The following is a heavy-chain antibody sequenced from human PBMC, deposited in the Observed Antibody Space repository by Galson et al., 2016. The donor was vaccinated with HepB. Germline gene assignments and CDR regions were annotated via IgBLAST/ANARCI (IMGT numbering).Heavy chain of an antibody. CDR3: ARVGEDFSSGYSSGLAY. CDR2: INPANGNT. J-gene: IGHJ4*02. D-gene: IGHD3-3*01. Sequence: SVKVSCKASGYTFSRYTMHWVRQAPGQRLEWMGWINPANGNTKYSQKFQGGVTFSGDTSASTGYMELSSLRSEDTAVYYCARVGEDFSSGYSSGLAYWGQGTLVTVSP. V-gene: IGHV1-3*01. CDR1: GYTFSRYT.